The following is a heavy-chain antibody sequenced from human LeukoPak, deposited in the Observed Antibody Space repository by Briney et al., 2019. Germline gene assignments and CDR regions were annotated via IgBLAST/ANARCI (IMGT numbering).Heavy chain of an antibody. Sequence: ASVKVSCKASGGIFSSYVISWVRQAPGQGLEWMGRIIPIHGTANYAQKFQGRVTITADKSTSTAYMELSSLRSEDTAVYYCARAPDGGAFDIWGQGTMVTVSS. CDR2: IIPIHGTA. CDR3: ARAPDGGAFDI. J-gene: IGHJ3*02. D-gene: IGHD3-16*01. V-gene: IGHV1-69*04. CDR1: GGIFSSYV.